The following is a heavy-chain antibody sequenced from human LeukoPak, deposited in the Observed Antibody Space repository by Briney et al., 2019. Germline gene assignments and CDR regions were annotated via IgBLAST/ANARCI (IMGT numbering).Heavy chain of an antibody. CDR2: INPNSGGT. D-gene: IGHD4-17*01. Sequence: ASVKVSCKASGYTFTGYYMHWVRQAPGQGLEWMGWINPNSGGTNYAQKFQGRVTMTRDTSISTAYMELSRLRSDDTAVYYCARAAVTTDPVPDYWGQGTLVTVSS. CDR3: ARAAVTTDPVPDY. CDR1: GYTFTGYY. J-gene: IGHJ4*02. V-gene: IGHV1-2*02.